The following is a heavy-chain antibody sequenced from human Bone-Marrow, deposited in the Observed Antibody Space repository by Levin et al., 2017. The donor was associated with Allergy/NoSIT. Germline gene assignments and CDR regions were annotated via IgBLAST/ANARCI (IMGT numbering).Heavy chain of an antibody. CDR3: VRGAYGVAIPD. D-gene: IGHD5-12*01. J-gene: IGHJ4*02. CDR1: GASVTTLDYY. V-gene: IGHV4-61*08. CDR2: TFHSGDT. Sequence: PSQTLSLTCTVSGASVTTLDYYWRWIRQPPGKGLEWIGHTFHSGDTLYSPAFRSRTPVSSDASKNQFFLDLNPVSPADTAIYYCVRGAYGVAIPDWGQGILVAVSS.